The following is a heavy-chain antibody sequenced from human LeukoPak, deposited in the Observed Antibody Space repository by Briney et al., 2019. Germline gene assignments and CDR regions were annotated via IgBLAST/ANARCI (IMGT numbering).Heavy chain of an antibody. CDR1: GYTLTELS. J-gene: IGHJ4*02. V-gene: IGHV1-24*01. Sequence: GASVKVSCKVSGYTLTELSMHWVRQAPGKGLEWMGGFDPEDGETIYAQKFQGRVTMTEGTSTDTAYMELSSLRSEDTAVYYCATVSGGSYSIDYWGQGTLVTVSS. CDR3: ATVSGGSYSIDY. D-gene: IGHD1-26*01. CDR2: FDPEDGET.